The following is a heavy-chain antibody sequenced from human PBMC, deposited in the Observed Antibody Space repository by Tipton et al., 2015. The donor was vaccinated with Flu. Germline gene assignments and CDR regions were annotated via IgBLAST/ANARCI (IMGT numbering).Heavy chain of an antibody. V-gene: IGHV1-46*01. Sequence: QVQLVQSGAEVKKPGASVKVSCKASGYTFTSYYMHWVRQAPGQGLEWMGIINPSGGSTSYAQKFQGRVTMTRDTSTSTVYMELSSLRSEDTAVYYCARDIVVVVAATWVGGMDVWGQGTTVTVSS. D-gene: IGHD2-15*01. CDR3: ARDIVVVVAATWVGGMDV. J-gene: IGHJ6*02. CDR1: GYTFTSYY. CDR2: INPSGGST.